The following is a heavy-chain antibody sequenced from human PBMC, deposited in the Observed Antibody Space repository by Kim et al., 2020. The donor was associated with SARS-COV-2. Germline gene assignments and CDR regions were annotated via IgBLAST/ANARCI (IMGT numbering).Heavy chain of an antibody. CDR3: ARVRPEHYDFWSGPPENFDY. V-gene: IGHV4-59*01. J-gene: IGHJ4*02. D-gene: IGHD3-3*01. Sequence: RVTISVDTSKNQFSLKLSSVTAADTAVYYCARVRPEHYDFWSGPPENFDYWGQGTLVTVSS.